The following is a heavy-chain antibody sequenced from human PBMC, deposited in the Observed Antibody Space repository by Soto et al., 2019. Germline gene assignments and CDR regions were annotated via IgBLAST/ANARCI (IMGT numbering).Heavy chain of an antibody. CDR2: IYHSGRS. CDR3: ARWVAGYYYGMDV. Sequence: SETLSLTCTVSGGSINNYYWSWIRQTPGKGLEWIANIYHSGRSNYNPSLKSRVIISVDTPNNQFSLELSSVTAADTAVYYCARWVAGYYYGMDVWGQGTTVTVSS. V-gene: IGHV4-59*12. J-gene: IGHJ6*02. D-gene: IGHD2-15*01. CDR1: GGSINNYY.